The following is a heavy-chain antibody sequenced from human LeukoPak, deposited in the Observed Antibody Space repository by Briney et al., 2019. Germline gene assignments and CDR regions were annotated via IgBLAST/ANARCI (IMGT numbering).Heavy chain of an antibody. CDR2: IDWDDDK. CDR3: ARMANNYYDSSGYYPPDY. J-gene: IGHJ4*02. Sequence: SGPALVKPTQTLTLTCTFSGFSLSTSGMCVSWIRQPPGKALEWLALIDWDDDKYYSTSPKTRLTISKDTSKNQVVLTMTNMDPVDTATYYFARMANNYYDSSGYYPPDYWGQGTLVTVSS. V-gene: IGHV2-70*01. CDR1: GFSLSTSGMC. D-gene: IGHD3-22*01.